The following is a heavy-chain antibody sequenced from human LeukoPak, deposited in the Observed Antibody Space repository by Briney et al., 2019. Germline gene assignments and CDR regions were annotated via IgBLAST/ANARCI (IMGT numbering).Heavy chain of an antibody. Sequence: GGSLRLSCAASGSTFSSYSMDWVRQAPGKGLEWVSSISSSSSYIYYADSVKGRFTISRDNAKNSLYLQMNSLRAEDTAVYYCARDSVPGSWEFDYWGQGTLVTVSS. V-gene: IGHV3-21*01. CDR1: GSTFSSYS. CDR3: ARDSVPGSWEFDY. CDR2: ISSSSSYI. J-gene: IGHJ4*02. D-gene: IGHD6-13*01.